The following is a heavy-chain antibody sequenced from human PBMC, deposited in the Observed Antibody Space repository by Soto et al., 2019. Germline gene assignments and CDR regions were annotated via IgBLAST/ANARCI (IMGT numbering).Heavy chain of an antibody. CDR2: IKPDGSEK. D-gene: IGHD2-15*01. CDR1: EFTFSDSW. Sequence: EVQLVESGGGLVQPGGSLRLSCADSEFTFSDSWMSWVRQAPGKGLEWVANIKPDGSEKNYVDSVKGRFSISRDNAKKSLYLEMNSLRAEDTALFYCARGGWYFDVWGQGTPVTVSS. CDR3: ARGGWYFDV. V-gene: IGHV3-7*04. J-gene: IGHJ4*02.